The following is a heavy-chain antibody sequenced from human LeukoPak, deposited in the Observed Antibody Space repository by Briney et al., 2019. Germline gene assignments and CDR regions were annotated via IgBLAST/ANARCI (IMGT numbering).Heavy chain of an antibody. D-gene: IGHD5-18*01. J-gene: IGHJ4*02. CDR3: ARQDTAMVSLY. CDR2: IYYSGDT. V-gene: IGHV4-39*01. Sequence: SPSETLSLTCSVSGGSISSSSKYWGWIRQPPGKGLEWIGSIYYSGDTYYNPSLRSRVTISVDTSKNQFSLKLTSVTAADTAVYYCARQDTAMVSLYWGQGTLVTVSS. CDR1: GGSISSSSKY.